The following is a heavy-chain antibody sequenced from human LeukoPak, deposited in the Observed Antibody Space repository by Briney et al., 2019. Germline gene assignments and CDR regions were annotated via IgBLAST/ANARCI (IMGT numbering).Heavy chain of an antibody. J-gene: IGHJ4*02. V-gene: IGHV4-59*08. D-gene: IGHD4-23*01. CDR2: IYYSGST. CDR1: GGSISSYY. CDR3: ARHHDYGGNCFFDY. Sequence: KPSETLSLTCTVSGGSISSYYWSWIRQPPGKGLEWIGYIYYSGSTNYNPSLKSRVTISVDTSKNQFSLKLSSMTAADTAVYYCARHHDYGGNCFFDYWGQGTLVTVSS.